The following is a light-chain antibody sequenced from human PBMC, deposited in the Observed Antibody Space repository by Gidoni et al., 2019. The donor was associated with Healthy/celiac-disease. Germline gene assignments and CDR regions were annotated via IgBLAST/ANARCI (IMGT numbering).Light chain of an antibody. CDR3: QSYDSSLSGPL. CDR2: GNS. Sequence: QSVLTQPPSVSGAPGPRVTISCTGSSSNIGAGYDVHWYQQLPGTAPKLLIYGNSNRPSVVPDRFSGSKSGTSASLAITGLQAEDEADYYCQSYDSSLSGPLFGGGTKLTVL. V-gene: IGLV1-40*01. J-gene: IGLJ3*02. CDR1: SSNIGAGYD.